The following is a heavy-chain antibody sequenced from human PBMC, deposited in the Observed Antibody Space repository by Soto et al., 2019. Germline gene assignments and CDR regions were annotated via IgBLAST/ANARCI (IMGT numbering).Heavy chain of an antibody. CDR2: ILPIFGTA. CDR3: ARDSRSAGRGGGMDV. Sequence: QVQLVQSGAEVKKPGSSVKVSCKASGGTFSSYAISWVRQAPGQGLEWMGGILPIFGTANYAEKFQGRVPITADESTRTAYMELSSLRSEDTAVYYCARDSRSAGRGGGMDVWGQGTTVTVSS. CDR1: GGTFSSYA. V-gene: IGHV1-69*01. J-gene: IGHJ6*02. D-gene: IGHD6-6*01.